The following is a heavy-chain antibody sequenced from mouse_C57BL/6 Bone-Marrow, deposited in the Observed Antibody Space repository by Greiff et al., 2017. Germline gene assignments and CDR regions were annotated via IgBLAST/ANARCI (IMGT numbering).Heavy chain of an antibody. J-gene: IGHJ3*01. CDR2: INPGSGGT. CDR3: ATTGTEWFAY. V-gene: IGHV1-54*01. Sequence: VQVVESGAELVRPGTSVKVSCKASGYAFTNYLIEWVKQRPGQGLEWIGVINPGSGGTNYNEKFKGKATLTADKSSSTAYMQLSSLTSEDSAVYFCATTGTEWFAYWGQGTLVTVSA. D-gene: IGHD4-1*02. CDR1: GYAFTNYL.